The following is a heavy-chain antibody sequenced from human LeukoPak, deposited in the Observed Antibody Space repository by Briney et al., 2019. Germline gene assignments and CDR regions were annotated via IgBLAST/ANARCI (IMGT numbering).Heavy chain of an antibody. Sequence: SETLSLTCTVPRGSISNYYWSWIRQPAGKGLEWIGRIYSSGSTNYNPSLKSRVTMSVDTSKNQFSLKLRSVTAADMAVYYCARDRVFGIFDYWGQGTLVTVSS. D-gene: IGHD3-3*01. CDR2: IYSSGST. CDR3: ARDRVFGIFDY. J-gene: IGHJ4*02. CDR1: RGSISNYY. V-gene: IGHV4-4*07.